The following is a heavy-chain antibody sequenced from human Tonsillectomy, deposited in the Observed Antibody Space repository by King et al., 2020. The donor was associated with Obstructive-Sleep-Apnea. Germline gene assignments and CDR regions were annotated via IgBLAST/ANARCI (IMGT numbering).Heavy chain of an antibody. CDR2: IWYDGSNT. V-gene: IGHV3-33*01. J-gene: IGHJ5*02. CDR1: GFIFSTYG. CDR3: AREVVVDPGRDWWDA. D-gene: IGHD2-2*01. Sequence: VQLVESGGGVVQPGRSLRLSCAASGFIFSTYGMHWVRQAPGKGLEWVAVIWYDGSNTYYADSVKGRFTISRDNSKNTLYLEMNSLRAEDTAVYYCAREVVVDPGRDWWDAWGQGTRVTVSS.